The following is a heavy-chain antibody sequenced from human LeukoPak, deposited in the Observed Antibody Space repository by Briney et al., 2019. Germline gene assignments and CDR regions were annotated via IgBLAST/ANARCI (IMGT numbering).Heavy chain of an antibody. CDR3: ARLPSYYGDFNWFDP. J-gene: IGHJ5*02. Sequence: SETLSLTCTVSGGSISSSSYYWGWIRQPPGKGLEWIGSIYYSGSTYYNPSLKSRVTISVDTSKNQFSLKLSSVTAADTAVYYCARLPSYYGDFNWFDPWGQGTLVTVSS. D-gene: IGHD4-17*01. V-gene: IGHV4-39*01. CDR2: IYYSGST. CDR1: GGSISSSSYY.